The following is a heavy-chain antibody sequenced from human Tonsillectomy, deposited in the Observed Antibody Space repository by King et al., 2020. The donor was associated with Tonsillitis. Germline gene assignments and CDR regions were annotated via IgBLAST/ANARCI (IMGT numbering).Heavy chain of an antibody. CDR1: GYTFTGYY. J-gene: IGHJ5*02. CDR2: INPNSGST. CDR3: ARDAWNWNSNWFDP. D-gene: IGHD1-7*01. V-gene: IGHV1-2*02. Sequence: VQLVESGTEVKKPGASVKVSCKASGYTFTGYYIHWVRQAPGQGLEGMGWINPNSGSTNYALKFQGRVTLTRDTSISTAYMELSRLRSDDTAVYYCARDAWNWNSNWFDPWGQGTLVTVSS.